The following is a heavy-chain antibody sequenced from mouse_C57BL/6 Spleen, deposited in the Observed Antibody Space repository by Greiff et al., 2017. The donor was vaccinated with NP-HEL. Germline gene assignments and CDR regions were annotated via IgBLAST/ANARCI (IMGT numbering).Heavy chain of an antibody. D-gene: IGHD2-4*01. Sequence: EVQLVESGPGLVKPSQTLSLTCSVTGYSITSGYYWNWIRQFPGNKLEWMGYISYDGSNNYNPSLKNRISITRDTSKNQFFLKLNSVTTEDTATYYCARHYDYDWFAYWGQGTLVTVSA. J-gene: IGHJ3*01. V-gene: IGHV3-6*01. CDR1: GYSITSGYY. CDR2: ISYDGSN. CDR3: ARHYDYDWFAY.